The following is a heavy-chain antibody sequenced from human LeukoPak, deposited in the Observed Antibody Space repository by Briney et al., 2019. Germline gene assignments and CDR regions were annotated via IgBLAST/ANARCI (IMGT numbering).Heavy chain of an antibody. CDR1: GFTFSNYA. V-gene: IGHV3-30-3*01. Sequence: PRRSLRLSCAASGFTFSNYAMHWVRQAPGKGLEWVAVISYDGDNKYYTNSVKGRFTISRDNSKNTLFLQMNTQRVEDTAVYYCARGSIAAAGLAFDYWGQGTLVTVSS. CDR3: ARGSIAAAGLAFDY. J-gene: IGHJ4*02. CDR2: ISYDGDNK. D-gene: IGHD6-13*01.